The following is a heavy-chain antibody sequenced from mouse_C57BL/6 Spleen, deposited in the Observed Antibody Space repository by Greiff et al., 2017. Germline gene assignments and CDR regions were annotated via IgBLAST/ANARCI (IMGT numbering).Heavy chain of an antibody. J-gene: IGHJ4*01. Sequence: QVQLQQPGAELVMPGASVKLSCKASGYTFTSYWMHWVKQRTGQGLEWIGEIDPSDSYTNYNQKFKGKSTLTVDKSSSTAYMQLSSLTSEDSAVYYCARGITTDVAPDSMDYWGQGTSVTVSS. V-gene: IGHV1-69*01. CDR2: IDPSDSYT. CDR1: GYTFTSYW. D-gene: IGHD1-1*01. CDR3: ARGITTDVAPDSMDY.